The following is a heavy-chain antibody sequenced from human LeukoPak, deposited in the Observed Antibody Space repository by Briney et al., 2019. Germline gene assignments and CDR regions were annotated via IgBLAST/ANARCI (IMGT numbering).Heavy chain of an antibody. CDR1: GFTFSSYG. Sequence: GGSLRLSCAASGFTFSSYGMHWVRQAPGKGLEWVAVISYDGSNKYYADSVKGRFTISRDNSKNTLYLQMNSLRAEDTAVYYCAKDSSSSWSPRDAFDIWGQGTMVTVSS. V-gene: IGHV3-30*18. CDR3: AKDSSSSWSPRDAFDI. J-gene: IGHJ3*02. CDR2: ISYDGSNK. D-gene: IGHD6-13*01.